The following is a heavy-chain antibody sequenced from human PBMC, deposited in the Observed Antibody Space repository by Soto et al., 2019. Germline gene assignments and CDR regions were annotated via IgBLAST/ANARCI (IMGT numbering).Heavy chain of an antibody. D-gene: IGHD3-3*01. CDR3: ARDRSHDFWSGYYYYYGMDV. J-gene: IGHJ6*02. Sequence: GGSLRLSCAASGFTFSSYSMNWVRQAPGKGLEWVSSISSSSSYIYYADSVKGRFTISRDNAKNSLYLHMNSLRAEDTAVYYFARDRSHDFWSGYYYYYGMDVWVQGTTVTVSS. V-gene: IGHV3-21*01. CDR2: ISSSSSYI. CDR1: GFTFSSYS.